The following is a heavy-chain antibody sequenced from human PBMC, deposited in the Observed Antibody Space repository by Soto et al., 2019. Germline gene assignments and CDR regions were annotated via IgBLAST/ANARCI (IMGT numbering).Heavy chain of an antibody. Sequence: QVQLVQSGAEVKKPGASVKVSCKASGYTFTSYDINWVRQATGQGLEWMGWMNPNSGNTGYAQKFQGIVTMTRNTSISTAYMELSSLRSEDTAVYYCARGRGGGDFWSGYYIVRNDYWGQGTLVTVSS. D-gene: IGHD3-3*01. J-gene: IGHJ4*02. V-gene: IGHV1-8*01. CDR1: GYTFTSYD. CDR2: MNPNSGNT. CDR3: ARGRGGGDFWSGYYIVRNDY.